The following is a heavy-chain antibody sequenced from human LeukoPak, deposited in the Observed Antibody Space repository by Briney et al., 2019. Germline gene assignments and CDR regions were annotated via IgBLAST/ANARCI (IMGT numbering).Heavy chain of an antibody. CDR2: IYYSGST. Sequence: SETLSLTCTVSGGSISSYYWSWIRQPPGKGLEWIGYIYYSGSTNYNPSLKSRVTISVDTSKNQFSLKLSSVTAADTAVYYCARVGKVPAASYYMDVWSKGTTVTVSS. J-gene: IGHJ6*03. D-gene: IGHD2-2*01. V-gene: IGHV4-59*01. CDR3: ARVGKVPAASYYMDV. CDR1: GGSISSYY.